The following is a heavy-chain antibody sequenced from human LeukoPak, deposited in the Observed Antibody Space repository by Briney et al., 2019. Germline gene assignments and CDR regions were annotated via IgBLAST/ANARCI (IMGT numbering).Heavy chain of an antibody. Sequence: GGSLRLSCAASGSGFIFSNYGMRWVRQAPGKGLEWVSAISGSGASTYYADSVKGRCIVSRDNSKKTLHLQMNSLRAEDTAVYYCAKEVGDILTGYYYYFDYWGQGTLVTVSS. CDR3: AKEVGDILTGYYYYFDY. CDR2: ISGSGAST. V-gene: IGHV3-23*01. D-gene: IGHD3-9*01. J-gene: IGHJ4*02. CDR1: GSGFIFSNYG.